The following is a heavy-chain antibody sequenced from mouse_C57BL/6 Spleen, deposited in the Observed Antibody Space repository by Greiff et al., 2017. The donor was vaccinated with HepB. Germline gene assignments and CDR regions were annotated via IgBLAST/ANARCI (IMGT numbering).Heavy chain of an antibody. V-gene: IGHV1-69*01. CDR1: GYTFTSYW. J-gene: IGHJ2*01. D-gene: IGHD1-1*01. CDR2: IDPSDSYT. CDR3: ARYHYYGSSYCDY. Sequence: QVQLQQPGAELVMPGASVKLSCKASGYTFTSYWMHWVKQRPGQGLEWIGEIDPSDSYTNYNQKFKGKSTLTVDKSSSTAYMQLSSLTSEDSAVYYCARYHYYGSSYCDYWGQGTTLTVSS.